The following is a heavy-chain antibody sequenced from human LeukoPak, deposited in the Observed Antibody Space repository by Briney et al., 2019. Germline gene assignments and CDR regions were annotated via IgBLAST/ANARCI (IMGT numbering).Heavy chain of an antibody. CDR2: ISTSGTT. Sequence: SETLSLTCTVYGDSISSYYWSWIRQPAGKGLEWIGRISTSGTTNYIPSLKSRVTMSVDTSKNQFSLKLSSVTAADTAVYFCAGGREPYYYYYYMDVWGKGTTVTVSS. J-gene: IGHJ6*03. CDR3: AGGREPYYYYYYMDV. D-gene: IGHD1-14*01. V-gene: IGHV4-4*07. CDR1: GDSISSYY.